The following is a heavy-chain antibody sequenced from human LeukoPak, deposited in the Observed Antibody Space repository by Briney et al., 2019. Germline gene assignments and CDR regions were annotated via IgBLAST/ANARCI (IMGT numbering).Heavy chain of an antibody. V-gene: IGHV3-66*01. CDR2: IYSGGST. Sequence: PGGSLRLSCAASGFTVSSNYMSWVRQAPGKGLEWVSVIYSGGSTYYADSVKGRFTISRDNSKNTLYIQMNSLRAEDTAVYYCAREITPVSSGSDYWGQGTLVTVSS. CDR3: AREITPVSSGSDY. J-gene: IGHJ4*02. CDR1: GFTVSSNY. D-gene: IGHD4-23*01.